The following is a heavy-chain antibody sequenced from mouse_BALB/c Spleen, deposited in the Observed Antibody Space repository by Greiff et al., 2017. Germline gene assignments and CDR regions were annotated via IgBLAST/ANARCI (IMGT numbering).Heavy chain of an antibody. CDR2: ISSGGSYT. V-gene: IGHV5-6*02. Sequence: EVKLMESGGDLVKPGGSLKLSCAASGFTFSSYGMSWVRQTPDKRLEWVATISSGGSYTYYPDSVKGRFTISRDNAKNTLYLQMSSLKSEDTAMYYCARRYDGAWFAYWGQGTLVTVSA. J-gene: IGHJ3*01. D-gene: IGHD2-12*01. CDR3: ARRYDGAWFAY. CDR1: GFTFSSYG.